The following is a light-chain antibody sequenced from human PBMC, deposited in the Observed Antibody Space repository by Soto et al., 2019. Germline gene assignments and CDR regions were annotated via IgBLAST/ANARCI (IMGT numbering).Light chain of an antibody. J-gene: IGKJ1*01. CDR2: GAS. CDR3: QQYNKWPGT. Sequence: EVVMTQSPATLSVSPGERATLSCRASQSVRSNLAWYQQKPGQAPRLLIYGASTRATGIPARFSGSGSETEFTLTISSLQSEDFTVYYCQQYNKWPGTFGQGTKVEIK. CDR1: QSVRSN. V-gene: IGKV3-15*01.